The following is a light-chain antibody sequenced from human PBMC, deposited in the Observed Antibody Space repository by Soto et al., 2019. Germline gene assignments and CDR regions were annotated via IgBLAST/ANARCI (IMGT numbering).Light chain of an antibody. J-gene: IGKJ1*01. CDR1: QSISSW. Sequence: DIQMTQSPSTLSASVGDRVTITCRASQSISSWLAWYQQKPGKAPKLLIYKASSLESGVPSRFSGSGSGTEFTLTISSLQPDDFATYYCKQYNSYWGTWTFGQGTKVEIK. V-gene: IGKV1-5*03. CDR2: KAS. CDR3: KQYNSYWGTWT.